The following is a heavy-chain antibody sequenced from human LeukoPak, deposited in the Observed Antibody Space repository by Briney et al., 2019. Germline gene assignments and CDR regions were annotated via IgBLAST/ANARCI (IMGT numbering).Heavy chain of an antibody. J-gene: IGHJ4*02. CDR1: GFSFSDSV. V-gene: IGHV3-30*04. CDR3: ARIIVGVSLTYYLDY. D-gene: IGHD1-26*01. Sequence: PGKSLRLSCVASGFSFSDSVIHWVRQAPGKGLEWVAVISHDVKTTYYADSAKGRFTISRDNAKNSLYLQMNSLRAEDTAVYFCARIIVGVSLTYYLDYWGQGTLVTVSS. CDR2: ISHDVKTT.